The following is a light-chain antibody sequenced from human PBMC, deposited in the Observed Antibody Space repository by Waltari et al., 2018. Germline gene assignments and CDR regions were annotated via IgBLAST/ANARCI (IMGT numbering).Light chain of an antibody. CDR1: QTLSSSY. CDR3: QQYGSPLWS. Sequence: EIVLTQSPDTLSLSPGERATLSCRYSQTLSSSYLAWYQQKPGQAPRLLIYRTSSRATGIPDRFSGSGSGTDFSLTINRLEPEDSAVYYCQQYGSPLWSFGQGTKVEIK. CDR2: RTS. J-gene: IGKJ1*01. V-gene: IGKV3-20*01.